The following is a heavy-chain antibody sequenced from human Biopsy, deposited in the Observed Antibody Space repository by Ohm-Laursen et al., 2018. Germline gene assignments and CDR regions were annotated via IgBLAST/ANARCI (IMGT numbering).Heavy chain of an antibody. D-gene: IGHD3-16*01. CDR3: ARRRGADFDY. Sequence: SSVKVSCKASGGSFNSLDLSWVRQAPGQGLEWLGGIIPFSGTINYAQAFRGRVAITADESTSTVYLDLSSLRSEDTATYCCARRRGADFDYWGQGTLVTVSS. CDR1: GGSFNSLD. CDR2: IIPFSGTI. J-gene: IGHJ4*02. V-gene: IGHV1-69*01.